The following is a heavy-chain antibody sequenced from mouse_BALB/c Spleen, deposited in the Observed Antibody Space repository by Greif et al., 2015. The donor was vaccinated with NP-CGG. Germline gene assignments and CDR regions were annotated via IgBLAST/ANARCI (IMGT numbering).Heavy chain of an antibody. J-gene: IGHJ4*01. D-gene: IGHD6-1*01. CDR2: IWAGGST. Sequence: VMLVESGPGLAAPSQSLSITCTVSGFSLTSYGVHWVRQPPGKGLEWLGVIWAGGSTNYNSALMSRLSISKGNSKSQVFLKMNSLQTDDTAMYYCARDRSLYAMDYWGQGTSVTVSS. V-gene: IGHV2-9*02. CDR1: GFSLTSYG. CDR3: ARDRSLYAMDY.